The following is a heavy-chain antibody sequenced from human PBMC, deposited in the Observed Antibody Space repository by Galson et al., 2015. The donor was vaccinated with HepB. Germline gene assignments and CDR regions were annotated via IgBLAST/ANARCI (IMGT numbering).Heavy chain of an antibody. V-gene: IGHV3-7*03. CDR1: GFTFSSYW. D-gene: IGHD2-21*02. J-gene: IGHJ6*02. Sequence: SLRLSCSASGFTFSSYWMSWVRQAPGKGLEWVANIKQDGSEKYYVDSVKGRFTISRDNAKNSLYLQMNSLRAEDTAVYYCAREYCGGDCYSAPPYGMDVWGQGTTVTVSS. CDR2: IKQDGSEK. CDR3: AREYCGGDCYSAPPYGMDV.